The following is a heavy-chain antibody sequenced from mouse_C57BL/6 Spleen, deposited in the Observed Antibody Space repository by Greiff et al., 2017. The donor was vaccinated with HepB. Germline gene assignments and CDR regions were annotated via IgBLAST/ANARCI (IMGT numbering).Heavy chain of an antibody. D-gene: IGHD3-2*02. V-gene: IGHV1-5*01. J-gene: IGHJ3*01. CDR2: IYPGNSDT. Sequence: EVQLQQSGTVLARPGASVKMSCKTSDYTFTSYWMHWVKQRPGQGLAWIGAIYPGNSDTSYNQKFKGKDKLTAVTSASSAYMELSSLTNEDTAVCYCTEEVAQAPFAYWGQGTLVTVSA. CDR1: DYTFTSYW. CDR3: TEEVAQAPFAY.